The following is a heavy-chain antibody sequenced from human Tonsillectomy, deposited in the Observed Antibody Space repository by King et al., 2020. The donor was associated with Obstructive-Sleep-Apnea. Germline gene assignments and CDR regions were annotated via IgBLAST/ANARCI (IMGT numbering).Heavy chain of an antibody. D-gene: IGHD3-16*01. Sequence: VQLVESGGGLVQPGGSLRLSCAASGFTVGSNYMSWVRQAPGQGLEWVSVIYSGGSSKYADSVKGRFTISRHSSKNTLYLQMNSLRAEDTAVYYCARAVKGGGGAFDIWGQGTMVTVSS. J-gene: IGHJ3*02. CDR2: IYSGGSS. V-gene: IGHV3-53*04. CDR3: ARAVKGGGGAFDI. CDR1: GFTVGSNY.